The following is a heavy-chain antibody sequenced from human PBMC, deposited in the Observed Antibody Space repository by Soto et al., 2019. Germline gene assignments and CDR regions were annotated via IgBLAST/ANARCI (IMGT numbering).Heavy chain of an antibody. J-gene: IGHJ4*02. CDR1: GFTFSYQA. V-gene: IGHV3-23*01. CDR2: VSASGGST. CDR3: AKDPSHYCTDGVCYSGSDY. D-gene: IGHD2-8*01. Sequence: VQLLESGGGLVQPGGSLRLSCAASGFTFSYQAMTWVRQAPGKGLEWVSTVSASGGSTYYADSVKGRFTISRDNSKSTLYLQMNSLRAEDTALYFCAKDPSHYCTDGVCYSGSDYWGKGTLVTVSS.